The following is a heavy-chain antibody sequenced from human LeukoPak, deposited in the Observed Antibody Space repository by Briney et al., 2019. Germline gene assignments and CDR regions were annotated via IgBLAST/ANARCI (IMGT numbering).Heavy chain of an antibody. V-gene: IGHV1-18*01. CDR1: GYTFTSYG. J-gene: IGHJ4*02. D-gene: IGHD3-22*01. Sequence: ASVKVSRKASGYTFTSYGISWVRQAPGQGLEWMGWISAYNGNTNYAQKLQGRVTMTTDTSTSTAYMELRSLRSDDTAVYYCARNHYYDSSGSFDYWGQGTLVTVSS. CDR2: ISAYNGNT. CDR3: ARNHYYDSSGSFDY.